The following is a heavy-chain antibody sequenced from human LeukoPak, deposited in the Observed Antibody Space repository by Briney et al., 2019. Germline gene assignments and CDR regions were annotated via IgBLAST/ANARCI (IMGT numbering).Heavy chain of an antibody. V-gene: IGHV5-51*01. CDR3: ARQRLFYYYDSSGYFDY. D-gene: IGHD3-22*01. J-gene: IGHJ4*02. CDR1: GYRFTSYW. Sequence: GESLKISCKGSGYRFTSYWIGWVRQMPGKGLEWMGIIYPGDSDTRYSPSFQGQVTISADKSISTAYLQWSSLKASDTAMYYCARQRLFYYYDSSGYFDYWGQGTLVTVSS. CDR2: IYPGDSDT.